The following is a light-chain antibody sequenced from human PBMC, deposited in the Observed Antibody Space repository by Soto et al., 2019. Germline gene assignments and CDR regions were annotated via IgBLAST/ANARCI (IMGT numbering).Light chain of an antibody. Sequence: QSVLTQPASVSGSPGQSITISCTGTSSDVGSYNLVSWYQQHPGKAPKLMIYEGSKRPSGVSNRFSGSKSGNTASLTISGLQAEDEADYYCCSFAGSSTYVFGTGTKITVI. CDR2: EGS. CDR1: SSDVGSYNL. V-gene: IGLV2-23*01. CDR3: CSFAGSSTYV. J-gene: IGLJ1*01.